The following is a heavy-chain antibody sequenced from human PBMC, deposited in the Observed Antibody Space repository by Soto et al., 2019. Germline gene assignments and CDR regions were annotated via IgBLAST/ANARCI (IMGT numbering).Heavy chain of an antibody. V-gene: IGHV3-23*01. CDR2: ISGSGGST. CDR1: GFTFSSYA. Sequence: GGSLRLSCAASGFTFSSYAMSWVRQAPGKGLEWVSAISGSGGSTHYADSVKGRFTISRDNSKNTLYLQMNSLRAGDTAVYYCAKDIEYSSAPGAFDIWGQGTMVTVSS. CDR3: AKDIEYSSAPGAFDI. J-gene: IGHJ3*02. D-gene: IGHD6-6*01.